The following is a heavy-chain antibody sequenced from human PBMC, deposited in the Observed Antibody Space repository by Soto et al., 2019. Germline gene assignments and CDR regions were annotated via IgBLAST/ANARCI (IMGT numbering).Heavy chain of an antibody. D-gene: IGHD3-22*01. CDR3: ARQHYDDNSRVW. V-gene: IGHV4-39*01. CDR2: VFHGGNT. CDR1: GGSISRSSYY. J-gene: IGHJ4*02. Sequence: TSETLSLTCSVSGGSISRSSYYWGWIRQSPGKGLEWIASVFHGGNTFYNPSLERRVSISVDTSKNQFSLRLTTVTAAETAIYYCARQHYDDNSRVWWGQGTQVTVSS.